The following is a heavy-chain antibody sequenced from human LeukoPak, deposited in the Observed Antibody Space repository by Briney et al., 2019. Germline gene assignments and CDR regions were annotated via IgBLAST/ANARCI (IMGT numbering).Heavy chain of an antibody. CDR1: GDSVSSNSAA. Sequence: SQTLSLTFAISGDSVSSNSAAWGWIRQSPSRGLEWLGRTYYRSEWYNDYALSVESRITINPDTSKNQVSLQLTSVTPEDTAVYYCSRELAWGPADYWGQGTLVTVSS. D-gene: IGHD7-27*01. CDR3: SRELAWGPADY. CDR2: TYYRSEWYN. J-gene: IGHJ4*02. V-gene: IGHV6-1*01.